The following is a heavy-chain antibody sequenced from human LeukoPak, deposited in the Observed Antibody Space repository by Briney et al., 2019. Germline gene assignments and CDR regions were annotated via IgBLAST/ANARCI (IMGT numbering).Heavy chain of an antibody. CDR2: IYYSGST. J-gene: IGHJ4*02. D-gene: IGHD4-17*01. Sequence: SETLSLTCTVSGGSISSYYWSWIRQPPGKGQEWIGYIYYSGSTNYNPSLKSRVTISVDTSKNQFSLKLSSVTAADTAVYYCARSPLTTAFDYWGQGTLVTVSS. CDR1: GGSISSYY. CDR3: ARSPLTTAFDY. V-gene: IGHV4-59*01.